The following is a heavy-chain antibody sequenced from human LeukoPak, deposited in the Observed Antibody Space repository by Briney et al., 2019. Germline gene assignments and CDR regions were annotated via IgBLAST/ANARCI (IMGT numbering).Heavy chain of an antibody. J-gene: IGHJ4*02. Sequence: QPGGSLRLSCAASGFTFSAYSMNWVRQAPGKGLEWVSYITGSSSTIYYADSVKGRFIISRDNAKNSLYLRMNSLRAEDTAVYYCAKLPGRAADYWGQGTLVTVSS. CDR1: GFTFSAYS. CDR3: AKLPGRAADY. CDR2: ITGSSSTI. V-gene: IGHV3-48*01.